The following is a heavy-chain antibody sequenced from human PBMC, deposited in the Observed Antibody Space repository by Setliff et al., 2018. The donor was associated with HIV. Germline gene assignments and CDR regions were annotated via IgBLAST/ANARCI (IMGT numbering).Heavy chain of an antibody. CDR3: ATKVYCTNGVCLDAFDI. CDR2: IIPNSAGT. Sequence: GASVKVSCKASGYTFTGYFIHWVRQAPGQGLAWMGRIIPNSAGTNYAQKFQGRVTMTRDTSISTAYMELSRLRSDDTAVYYCATKVYCTNGVCLDAFDIWGQGTMVTVSS. J-gene: IGHJ3*02. CDR1: GYTFTGYF. D-gene: IGHD2-8*01. V-gene: IGHV1-2*06.